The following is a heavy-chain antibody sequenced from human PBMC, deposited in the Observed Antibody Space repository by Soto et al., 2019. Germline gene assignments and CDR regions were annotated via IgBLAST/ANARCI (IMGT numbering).Heavy chain of an antibody. Sequence: QVQLQESGPGLVKPSETLSLTCTVSGGSISSYYWNWIRQPPGKGLEWIGYIYYTVTTNYNPSLRSRVTISVDTSKNQFSLTLTSVIAADTAVYYCATGTTFYNFDQWGQGTLVTVSS. D-gene: IGHD3-10*01. V-gene: IGHV4-59*01. CDR1: GGSISSYY. J-gene: IGHJ4*02. CDR3: ATGTTFYNFDQ. CDR2: IYYTVTT.